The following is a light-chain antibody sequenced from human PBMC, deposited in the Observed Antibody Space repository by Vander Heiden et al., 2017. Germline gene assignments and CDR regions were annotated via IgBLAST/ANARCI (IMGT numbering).Light chain of an antibody. J-gene: IGLJ3*02. Sequence: QSALTQPPSVSGSPGKSITVSCTGTSSDVGNYDLVSWYQQHPGKAPKLMIYEVTKRPSGVSNRFSGSKSGETASLTISGLQAEDEADYYCCSFAGSGTVVFGGGTKVTVL. CDR1: SSDVGNYDL. CDR2: EVT. V-gene: IGLV2-23*02. CDR3: CSFAGSGTVV.